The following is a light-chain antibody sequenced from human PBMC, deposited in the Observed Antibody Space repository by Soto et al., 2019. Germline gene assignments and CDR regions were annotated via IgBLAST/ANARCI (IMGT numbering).Light chain of an antibody. V-gene: IGKV3-20*01. J-gene: IGKJ3*01. CDR3: QQYASSPVT. Sequence: EIVLTQSPGTLSLSPGERATLSCRASQSVSSSSLAWYQQKPGQAPRLLIYGASSRATGIPDRFSGSGSGTDFTLTISRLEPEDFAVYSCQQYASSPVTFGPGTKVDIK. CDR1: QSVSSSS. CDR2: GAS.